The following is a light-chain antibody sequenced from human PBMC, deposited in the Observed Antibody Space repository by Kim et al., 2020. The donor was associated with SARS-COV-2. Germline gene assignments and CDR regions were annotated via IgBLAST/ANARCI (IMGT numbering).Light chain of an antibody. Sequence: SYELTQPPSVSVAPGKTARITCGGNNIGSKSVHWYQQKPGQAPVLVIYYDSDRPSGIPERFSGSNSGNTATLTISRVEAGDEADYYCQVWDSSSDRYVFGTGNKVTVL. J-gene: IGLJ1*01. CDR1: NIGSKS. V-gene: IGLV3-21*04. CDR2: YDS. CDR3: QVWDSSSDRYV.